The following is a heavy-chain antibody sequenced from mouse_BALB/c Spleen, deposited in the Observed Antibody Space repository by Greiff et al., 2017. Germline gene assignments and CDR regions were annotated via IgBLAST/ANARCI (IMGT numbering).Heavy chain of an antibody. CDR2: IYPGGGYT. CDR3: ARGARATNFDY. CDR1: GYTFTNYW. Sequence: QVQLQQSGAELVRPGTSVKISCKASGYTFTNYWLGWVKQRPGHGLEWIGDIYPGGGYTNYNEKFKGKATLTADTSSSTAYMQLSSLTSEDSAVYCCARGARATNFDYWGQGTTLTVSS. J-gene: IGHJ2*01. D-gene: IGHD3-3*01. V-gene: IGHV1-63*02.